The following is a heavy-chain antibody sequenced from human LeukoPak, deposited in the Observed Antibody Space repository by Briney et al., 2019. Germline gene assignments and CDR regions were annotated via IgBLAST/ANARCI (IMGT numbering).Heavy chain of an antibody. Sequence: ASVKVSCKASGYTFTSYYMHWVRQAPGQGLEWMGRINPNSGGTNYAQKFQGRVTMTRDTSISTAYMELSRLRSDDTAVYYCARSLLAHYYDSSNFDYWGQGTLVTVSS. CDR1: GYTFTSYY. CDR3: ARSLLAHYYDSSNFDY. D-gene: IGHD3-22*01. V-gene: IGHV1-2*06. CDR2: INPNSGGT. J-gene: IGHJ4*02.